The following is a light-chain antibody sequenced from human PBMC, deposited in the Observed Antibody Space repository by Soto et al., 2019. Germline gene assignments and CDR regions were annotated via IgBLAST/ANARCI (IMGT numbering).Light chain of an antibody. Sequence: DIQMPQSPSTLPASVGDRVTLTCRASETIRRWLAWYQQKPGNAPTLLLYDASRLESGLPSRFSGRGAGTECTRTNSSMQPEDCGAYYCQQYKSYSFGGGTKVESK. V-gene: IGKV1-5*01. CDR3: QQYKSYS. CDR1: ETIRRW. CDR2: DAS. J-gene: IGKJ4*01.